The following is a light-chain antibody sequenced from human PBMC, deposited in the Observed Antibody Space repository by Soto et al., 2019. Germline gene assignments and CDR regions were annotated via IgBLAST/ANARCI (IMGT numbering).Light chain of an antibody. V-gene: IGKV3-15*01. CDR1: QSINSN. J-gene: IGKJ4*01. Sequence: EVLMTQSPATLSVSPGDRATLSCRASQSINSNLAWYQQQPGQAPRLLIYGASTRATGIPARFSGSGSGTEFTLTISSLQSEDFAVYYCQQYNNWPPITFGGGTKVDIK. CDR2: GAS. CDR3: QQYNNWPPIT.